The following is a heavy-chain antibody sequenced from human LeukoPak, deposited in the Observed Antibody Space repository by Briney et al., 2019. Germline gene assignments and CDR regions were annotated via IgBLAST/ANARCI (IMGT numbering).Heavy chain of an antibody. CDR3: AKVAGYNPLPEFDY. V-gene: IGHV1-69*05. CDR1: GGTFSSYA. Sequence: GASVKVSCKASGGTFSSYAISWVRQAPGQGLEWMGGIIPIFGTANYAQKFQGRVTITTDESTSTAYMELSSLRSEDTAVYYCAKVAGYNPLPEFDYWGQGTLVTVSS. CDR2: IIPIFGTA. J-gene: IGHJ4*02. D-gene: IGHD5-24*01.